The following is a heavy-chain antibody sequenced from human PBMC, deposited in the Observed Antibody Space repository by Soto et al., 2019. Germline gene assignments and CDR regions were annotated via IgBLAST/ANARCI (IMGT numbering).Heavy chain of an antibody. Sequence: SETLSLTCTVSGGSISRSSYCWGWIRQPPGKGLEWIGSIYYSGSTYYNPSLKSRVTISVDTSKNQFSLKLSSVTAADTAVYYCVSVVTATFDYWGQGTLVTVSS. CDR3: VSVVTATFDY. D-gene: IGHD2-21*02. J-gene: IGHJ4*02. CDR2: IYYSGST. CDR1: GGSISRSSYC. V-gene: IGHV4-39*01.